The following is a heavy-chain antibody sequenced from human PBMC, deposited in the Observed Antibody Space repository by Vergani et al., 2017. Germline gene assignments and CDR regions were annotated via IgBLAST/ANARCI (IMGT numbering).Heavy chain of an antibody. CDR1: GFTFDDYA. CDR2: ISWNSGSI. Sequence: EVQLVESGGGLVQPGRSLRLSCAASGFTFDDYAMHWVRQAPGKGLEWVSGISWNSGSIGYADSVKGRFTISRDNAKNSLYLQMNSLRAEDTALYYCAKDGLRGARGYSGYEDYWGQGTLVTVSS. V-gene: IGHV3-9*01. CDR3: AKDGLRGARGYSGYEDY. D-gene: IGHD5-12*01. J-gene: IGHJ4*02.